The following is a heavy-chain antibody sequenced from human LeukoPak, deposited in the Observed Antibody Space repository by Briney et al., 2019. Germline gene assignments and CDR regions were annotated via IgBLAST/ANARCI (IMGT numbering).Heavy chain of an antibody. CDR3: AKDLGYGGGDY. CDR1: GFTFSSYA. V-gene: IGHV3-23*01. J-gene: IGHJ4*02. D-gene: IGHD4-23*01. CDR2: ISGSGGST. Sequence: GGSLRLSCAASGFTFSSYAMSWVRPAPGKGLEWVSAISGSGGSTYYADSVKGRFTISRDNSKNMLYLQMNSLRAEDTAVYYCAKDLGYGGGDYWGQGTLVTVSS.